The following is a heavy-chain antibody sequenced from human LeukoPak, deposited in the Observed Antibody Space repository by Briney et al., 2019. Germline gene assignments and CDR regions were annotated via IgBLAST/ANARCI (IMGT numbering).Heavy chain of an antibody. J-gene: IGHJ4*02. D-gene: IGHD3-16*01. Sequence: GGSLRLSCAASGFTFSSYWMSWVRQAPGKGLQWVANINEHGGDMYYVGSVKGRFTISRDNAKNSLYLQMNSLRADDTAVYYCARDLFTEGEDYWGQGTLVTISS. V-gene: IGHV3-7*01. CDR2: INEHGGDM. CDR1: GFTFSSYW. CDR3: ARDLFTEGEDY.